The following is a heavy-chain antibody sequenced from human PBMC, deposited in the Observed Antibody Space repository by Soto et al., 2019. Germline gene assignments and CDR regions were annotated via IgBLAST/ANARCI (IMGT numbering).Heavy chain of an antibody. J-gene: IGHJ4*02. Sequence: PSETLSLTCTVSGGSISSSSYYWGWIRQPPGKGLEWIGSIYYSGSTYYNPSLKSRVTISVDTSKNQLSLKLSSVTAADTAVYYCARLQPVAGDDYWGQGTLVTVSS. V-gene: IGHV4-39*01. CDR1: GGSISSSSYY. D-gene: IGHD6-19*01. CDR2: IYYSGST. CDR3: ARLQPVAGDDY.